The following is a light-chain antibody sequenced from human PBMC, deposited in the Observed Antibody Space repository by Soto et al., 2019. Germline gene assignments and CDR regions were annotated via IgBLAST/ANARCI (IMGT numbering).Light chain of an antibody. J-gene: IGKJ1*01. CDR1: QSISDS. Sequence: DIQMTQSPSTLSASVGDRVTITCRASQSISDSVAWYQQKPGKAPKLLIYEASSLKSGVPSRFSGSRSGTEYTLTSSGLQPDDFANYYCQQYNGYWTFGQGTKVEIK. CDR3: QQYNGYWT. V-gene: IGKV1-5*03. CDR2: EAS.